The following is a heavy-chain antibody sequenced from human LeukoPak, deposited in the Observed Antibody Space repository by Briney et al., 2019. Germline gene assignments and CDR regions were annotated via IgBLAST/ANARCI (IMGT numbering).Heavy chain of an antibody. CDR3: STTHVNQGFDP. J-gene: IGHJ5*02. Sequence: PSETLSLTCTVYGGSISSSSYYWGWIRQPPGKGLAWIGSIYYSGSTYYNPSLKSRVTIAVDTSKSQCSLKLSSVAAADTAVYYCSTTHVNQGFDPWGQGTLVTVSS. V-gene: IGHV4-39*01. CDR2: IYYSGST. CDR1: GGSISSSSYY. D-gene: IGHD1-14*01.